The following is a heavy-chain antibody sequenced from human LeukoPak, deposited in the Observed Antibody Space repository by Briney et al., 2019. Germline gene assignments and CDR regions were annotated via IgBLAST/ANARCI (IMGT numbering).Heavy chain of an antibody. CDR2: IYYTGTT. CDR1: GGSISSASYY. D-gene: IGHD2-15*01. J-gene: IGHJ5*02. Sequence: SETLSLTCNVSGGSISSASYYWGWLRQPPGKGLEWIGSIYYTGTTYQSPSLKSRVTISVDTSKNQFSLKLSSVTAADTAVYYCARGRGYCSGGSCYGNWFDPWGQGTLVTVSS. CDR3: ARGRGYCSGGSCYGNWFDP. V-gene: IGHV4-39*07.